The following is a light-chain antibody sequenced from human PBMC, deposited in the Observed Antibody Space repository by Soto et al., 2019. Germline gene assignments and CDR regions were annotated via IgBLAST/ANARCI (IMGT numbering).Light chain of an antibody. Sequence: QSALTQPASVSGSPGQSITISCTGTSSDVGGYNYVSWYQQHPGKAPKLMIFEVSNRPSGVSHRFSGSKSGNTASLTISGLQAEDEADYYCCSYASSATWVFGGGTKLTVL. J-gene: IGLJ3*02. V-gene: IGLV2-14*01. CDR3: CSYASSATWV. CDR1: SSDVGGYNY. CDR2: EVS.